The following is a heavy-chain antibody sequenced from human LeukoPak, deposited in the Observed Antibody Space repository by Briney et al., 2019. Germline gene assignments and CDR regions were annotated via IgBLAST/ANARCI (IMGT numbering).Heavy chain of an antibody. Sequence: SETLSLTCAVYGGSFSGYYWSWIRQPPGKGLEWIGEINHSGSTNYNPSLKSRVTISVDTSKNQFSLKLSSVTAADTAVYYCASASNDMVMGFRRYYYYYMDVWGKGTTFTVSS. V-gene: IGHV4-34*01. CDR3: ASASNDMVMGFRRYYYYYMDV. CDR1: GGSFSGYY. CDR2: INHSGST. J-gene: IGHJ6*03. D-gene: IGHD5-18*01.